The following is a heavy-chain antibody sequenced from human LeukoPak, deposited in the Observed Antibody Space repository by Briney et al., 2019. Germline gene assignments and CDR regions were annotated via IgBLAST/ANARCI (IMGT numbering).Heavy chain of an antibody. D-gene: IGHD5-12*01. V-gene: IGHV4-39*07. Sequence: PSDLSLTCTVSGGSISSSSYYWGWIRQPPGKGLEWIGSIYYSGSTYYNPSLKSRVTISVDTSKNQFSLKLSSVTAADTAVYYCAAGYGGYVMDYWGQGTLVTVSS. CDR3: AAGYGGYVMDY. J-gene: IGHJ4*02. CDR1: GGSISSSSYY. CDR2: IYYSGST.